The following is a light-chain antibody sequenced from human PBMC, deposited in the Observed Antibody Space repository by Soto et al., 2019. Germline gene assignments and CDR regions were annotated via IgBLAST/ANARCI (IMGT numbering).Light chain of an antibody. CDR3: QQYNNWLGT. CDR2: GAS. Sequence: IVLTQSPATLSVCPGESATLSCRASQSVSSNLAWYQQKPGQAPRLLIYGASTRATGIPARFSGSGSGTDFTLTISSLKSEDFAVYYCQQYNNWLGTFGQGTKVDIK. J-gene: IGKJ1*01. CDR1: QSVSSN. V-gene: IGKV3-15*01.